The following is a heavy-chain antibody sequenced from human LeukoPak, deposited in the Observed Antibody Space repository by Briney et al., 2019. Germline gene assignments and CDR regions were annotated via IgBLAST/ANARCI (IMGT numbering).Heavy chain of an antibody. D-gene: IGHD3-22*01. V-gene: IGHV3-30*18. J-gene: IGHJ1*01. Sequence: GGSLRLSCAASGFTFSSFGMHWVRQAPGKGLEWVAVISYDGSNKYYADSVKGRFTISRDNSKSTLYLQMHSLKTEDTAVYYCAKDETGDYDTTGYYLLGHFQCWGQGTLVTVSS. CDR3: AKDETGDYDTTGYYLLGHFQC. CDR2: ISYDGSNK. CDR1: GFTFSSFG.